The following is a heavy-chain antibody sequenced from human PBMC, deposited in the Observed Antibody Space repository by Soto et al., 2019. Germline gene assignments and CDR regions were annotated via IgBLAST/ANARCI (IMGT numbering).Heavy chain of an antibody. J-gene: IGHJ5*02. CDR2: ISDSGGNT. Sequence: GGSLRLSCAASGFTFSSYSMTWVRQAPGKGLEWVSGISDSGGNTWYADSVKGRFTISRDNSKNTLFLQMNSLRAEDTAVYFCSKWSRFGDAWGQGTMVTVYS. CDR1: GFTFSSYS. D-gene: IGHD3-10*01. V-gene: IGHV3-23*01. CDR3: SKWSRFGDA.